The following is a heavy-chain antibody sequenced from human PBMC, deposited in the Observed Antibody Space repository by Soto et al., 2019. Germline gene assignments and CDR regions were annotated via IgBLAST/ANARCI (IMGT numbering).Heavy chain of an antibody. CDR3: GRDLQVGVIYFDP. J-gene: IGHJ5*02. CDR2: IQSDGSKK. D-gene: IGHD1-26*01. Sequence: QVQMVESGGGVVQPGRSLTLSCVTSGFIFTTYGMHWVRQAPGKGLDWVAAIQSDGSKKYYADSVKGRFNISRDDSKNTLYLHMNSLTAEDTADYYCGRDLQVGVIYFDPWGQGTLVTVSS. CDR1: GFIFTTYG. V-gene: IGHV3-33*05.